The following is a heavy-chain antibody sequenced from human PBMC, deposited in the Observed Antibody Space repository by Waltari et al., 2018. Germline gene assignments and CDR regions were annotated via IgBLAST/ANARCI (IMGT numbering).Heavy chain of an antibody. CDR1: GFRFREYY. Sequence: QMVDAGGGLVWPGGSLTLACAASGFRFREYYMSWIRQAPGKGLEWVSYISSSGTTILYADSVKGRFTISRDNAKNSLHMEMNNLRAEDTAVYYCARGITSAFDYWGQGSLVTVSS. CDR3: ARGITSAFDY. V-gene: IGHV3-11*01. J-gene: IGHJ4*02. D-gene: IGHD1-20*01. CDR2: ISSSGTTI.